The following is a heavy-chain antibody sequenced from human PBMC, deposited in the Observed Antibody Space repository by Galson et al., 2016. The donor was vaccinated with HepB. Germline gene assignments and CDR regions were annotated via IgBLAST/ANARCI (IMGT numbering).Heavy chain of an antibody. CDR2: ISANTGDT. D-gene: IGHD6-19*01. J-gene: IGHJ4*02. V-gene: IGHV1-18*01. CDR1: GYTFTNYG. CDR3: LLAMAGNFGH. Sequence: SVKVSCKASGYTFTNYGITWVRQAPGQGLEWMGWISANTGDTNYAQNLQGRVTMTTDTSTTTAFMDLRSLRADDTAVYYWLLAMAGNFGHWGQGTMVTVSS.